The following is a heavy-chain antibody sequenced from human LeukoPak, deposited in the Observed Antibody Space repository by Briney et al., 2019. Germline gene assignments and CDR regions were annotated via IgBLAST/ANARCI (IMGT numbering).Heavy chain of an antibody. CDR3: ARVPHVDVIFDY. D-gene: IGHD3-16*02. V-gene: IGHV3-74*01. Sequence: GRSLRLSCAASGFTFSSYWMHWVRQAPGKGLVWVSRINSEGSSTSYADSVKGRFTISRDNAKNTLYLQMNSLRAEDTAVYYCARVPHVDVIFDYWGQGTLVTVSS. J-gene: IGHJ4*02. CDR2: INSEGSST. CDR1: GFTFSSYW.